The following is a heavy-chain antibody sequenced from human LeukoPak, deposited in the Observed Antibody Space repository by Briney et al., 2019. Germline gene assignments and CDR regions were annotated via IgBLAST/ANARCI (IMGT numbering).Heavy chain of an antibody. CDR3: ASLRRGFGVVINLGMDV. D-gene: IGHD3-3*01. J-gene: IGHJ6*02. V-gene: IGHV1-69*02. Sequence: SVKVSCKASGGTFSSYTISWVRQAPGQGLEWMGRIIPILGIANYAQKFQGRVTITADKSTSTAYVELSSLISEDTAVYYCASLRRGFGVVINLGMDVWGQGTTVTVSS. CDR1: GGTFSSYT. CDR2: IIPILGIA.